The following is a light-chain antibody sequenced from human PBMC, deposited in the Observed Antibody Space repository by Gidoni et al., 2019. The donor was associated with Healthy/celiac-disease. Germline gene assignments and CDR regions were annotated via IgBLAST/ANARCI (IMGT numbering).Light chain of an antibody. CDR2: KDS. CDR1: ALPKQY. J-gene: IGLJ2*01. Sequence: GSVSPGQTARITCSGDALPKQYAYWYQQKPGQAPVLVIYKDSERPSGIPERFSGSSSGTTVTLTISGVQAEDEADYYCQSADSSGTYVVFGGGTKLTVL. V-gene: IGLV3-25*03. CDR3: QSADSSGTYVV.